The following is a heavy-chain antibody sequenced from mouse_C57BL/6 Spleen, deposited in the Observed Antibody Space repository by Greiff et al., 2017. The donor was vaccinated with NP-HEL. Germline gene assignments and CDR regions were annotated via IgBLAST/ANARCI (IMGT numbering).Heavy chain of an antibody. V-gene: IGHV1-61*01. D-gene: IGHD3-2*02. Sequence: VQLQQPGAELVRPGSSVKLSCKASGYTFTSYWMHWVKQRPGQGLEWIGNIYPSGSGTYYNQQFKDQATLTVDKSSSTAYMQLSSLTSEDSAVYYCARAQAGAMDYWGQGTSVTVSS. J-gene: IGHJ4*01. CDR1: GYTFTSYW. CDR3: ARAQAGAMDY. CDR2: IYPSGSGT.